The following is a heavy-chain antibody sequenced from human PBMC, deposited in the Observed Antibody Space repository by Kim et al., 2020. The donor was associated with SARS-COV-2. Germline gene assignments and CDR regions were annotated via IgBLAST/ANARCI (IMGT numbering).Heavy chain of an antibody. CDR2: IYYSGST. CDR1: GGSVSSGSYY. V-gene: IGHV4-61*01. Sequence: SETLSLTCTVSGGSVSSGSYYWSWIRQPPGKGLEWIGYIYYSGSTNYNPSLKSRVTISVDTSKNQFSLKLSSVTAADTAVYYCARDQHGFGIAVAGTSGFDYWGQGTLVTVSS. D-gene: IGHD6-19*01. J-gene: IGHJ4*02. CDR3: ARDQHGFGIAVAGTSGFDY.